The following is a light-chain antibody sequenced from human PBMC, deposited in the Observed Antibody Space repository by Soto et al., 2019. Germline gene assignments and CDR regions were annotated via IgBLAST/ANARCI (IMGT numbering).Light chain of an antibody. CDR2: GAS. CDR1: QSVSSSY. J-gene: IGKJ1*01. V-gene: IGKV3-20*01. Sequence: EIVLTQSPGTLSLSPGERATLSCRASQSVSSSYLAWYQQEPGQAPRLLIYGASSRATGIPDRFSGSGSGTDFTFTISRLEPEDFAVYYCQQYGSSPPWTFGQGTKVDI. CDR3: QQYGSSPPWT.